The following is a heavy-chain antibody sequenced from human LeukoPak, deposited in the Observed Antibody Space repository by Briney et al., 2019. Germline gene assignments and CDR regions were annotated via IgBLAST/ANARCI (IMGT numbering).Heavy chain of an antibody. CDR2: IIPVFGTA. D-gene: IGHD2-15*01. CDR3: AINQAGYCGGGSCYRHEFYYMDV. CDR1: GYTFTSYY. V-gene: IGHV1-69*06. Sequence: SVKVSCKASGYTFTSYYMHWVRQAPGQGLEWMGGIIPVFGTANYAEKFQDRVTITADKSTSTAYMELSSLRSEDTAMYYCAINQAGYCGGGSCYRHEFYYMDVWGKGTSVTVSS. J-gene: IGHJ6*03.